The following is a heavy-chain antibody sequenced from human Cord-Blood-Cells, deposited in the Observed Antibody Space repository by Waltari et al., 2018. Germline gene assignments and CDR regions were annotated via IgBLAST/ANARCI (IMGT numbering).Heavy chain of an antibody. Sequence: QVQLVQSGAEVTKPGSSVKVSCKASGGTFSSYAIRWVRQAPGQGLEWMGGIIPIFGTANYAQKFQGRVTITADESTSTAYMELGSLRSEDTAVYYCASPSTTVFAFDIWGQGTMVTVSS. CDR2: IIPIFGTA. CDR1: GGTFSSYA. V-gene: IGHV1-69*01. D-gene: IGHD4-4*01. CDR3: ASPSTTVFAFDI. J-gene: IGHJ3*02.